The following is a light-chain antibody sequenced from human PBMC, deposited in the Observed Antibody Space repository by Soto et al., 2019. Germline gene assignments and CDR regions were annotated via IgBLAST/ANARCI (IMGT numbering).Light chain of an antibody. J-gene: IGLJ1*01. CDR3: SSSAGSHNYV. CDR2: DVT. Sequence: QSALTQPASVSGSPGQSITISCTGTSSDVGGYTYVSWFQQHPGKVPKLMIYDVTNRPSGVSNRFSASKSGNTASLTISGIQAEDEADYYCSSSAGSHNYVFGSGTKLTVL. CDR1: SSDVGGYTY. V-gene: IGLV2-14*01.